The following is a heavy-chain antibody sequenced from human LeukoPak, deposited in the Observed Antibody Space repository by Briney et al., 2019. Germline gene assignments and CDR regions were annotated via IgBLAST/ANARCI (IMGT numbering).Heavy chain of an antibody. Sequence: SVKVSCKASGGTFSSYAISWVRQAPGQGLEWMGGIIPIFGTANYAQKFQGRVTITADESTSTAYMELSSLRSDDTAVYYCARDISIAARVDYWGQGTLVTVPS. J-gene: IGHJ4*02. D-gene: IGHD6-6*01. CDR1: GGTFSSYA. CDR2: IIPIFGTA. CDR3: ARDISIAARVDY. V-gene: IGHV1-69*13.